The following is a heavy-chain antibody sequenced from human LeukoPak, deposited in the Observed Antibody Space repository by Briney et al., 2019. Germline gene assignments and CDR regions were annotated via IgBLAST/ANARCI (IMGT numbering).Heavy chain of an antibody. CDR3: ARALVGDGDFDC. Sequence: ASVKVSCKASVYTFTSYDINWVRQATGQGLEWMGWMNPNSGNTGYAQKFQGRVTMTRNTSISTAYMELSSLRSEDTAVYYCARALVGDGDFDCWGQGTLVTVSS. D-gene: IGHD3-10*01. CDR1: VYTFTSYD. V-gene: IGHV1-8*01. CDR2: MNPNSGNT. J-gene: IGHJ4*02.